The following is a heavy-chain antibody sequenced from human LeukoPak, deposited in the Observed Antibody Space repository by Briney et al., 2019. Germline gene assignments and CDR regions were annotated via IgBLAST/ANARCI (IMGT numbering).Heavy chain of an antibody. D-gene: IGHD4/OR15-4a*01. J-gene: IGHJ4*02. CDR2: IYSDYS. Sequence: PGGSLRLSCTVSGFTVSSHSMSWVRQAPGKGLEWVSFIYSDYSHYSDSVTGRFTNSRDKSKNTLYVQTNGLKAGDTAVYYGARRAGAYSHPYDYWGQGTLVTVSS. CDR3: ARRAGAYSHPYDY. CDR1: GFTVSSHS. V-gene: IGHV3-53*01.